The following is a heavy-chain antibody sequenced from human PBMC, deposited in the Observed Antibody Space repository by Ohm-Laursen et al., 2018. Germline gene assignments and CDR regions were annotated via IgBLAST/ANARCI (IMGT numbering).Heavy chain of an antibody. D-gene: IGHD2-15*01. Sequence: LSLTCAASGFIFSSYAMSWVRQAPGKGLEWVSTISGSGGTTYYADSVKGRFSISRDSSKNTLYLQMNSLRAEDTAVYYCAKVPRYCSGGSCRGGYFQYWGQGTLVTVSS. CDR3: AKVPRYCSGGSCRGGYFQY. CDR1: GFIFSSYA. J-gene: IGHJ1*01. V-gene: IGHV3-23*01. CDR2: ISGSGGTT.